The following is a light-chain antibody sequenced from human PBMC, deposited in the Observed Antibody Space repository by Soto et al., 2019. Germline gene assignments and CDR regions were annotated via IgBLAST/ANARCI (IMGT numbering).Light chain of an antibody. V-gene: IGKV3-20*01. CDR1: ESVSSRY. CDR2: GAS. CDR3: QQYGSSPPWT. J-gene: IGKJ1*01. Sequence: EIVLTQSPGTLSLSPGERATLSCRATESVSSRYLAWYQQKPGQAPRLLIYGASSRATGIPDRFSGSGSGTDFALTISRLEPEDFAVYYCQQYGSSPPWTFGQGTRVEIK.